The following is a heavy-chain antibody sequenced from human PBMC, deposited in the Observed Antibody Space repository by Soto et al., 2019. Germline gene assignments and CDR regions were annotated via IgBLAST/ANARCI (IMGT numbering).Heavy chain of an antibody. CDR2: ISGSGGST. J-gene: IGHJ4*02. CDR1: GFTFSSYA. CDR3: ASKGIHLVQYYFDY. V-gene: IGHV3-23*01. D-gene: IGHD1-1*01. Sequence: GRLRRACSASGFTFSSYAMSWVRQAPGKGLEWVSAISGSGGSTYYADSVKVRFTISRDNSKNTLYLQMNSLRAEDTAVYYCASKGIHLVQYYFDYWGQGTLVTVSS.